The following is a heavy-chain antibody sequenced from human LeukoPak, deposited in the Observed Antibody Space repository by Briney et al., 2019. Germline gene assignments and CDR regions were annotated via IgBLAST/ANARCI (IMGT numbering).Heavy chain of an antibody. D-gene: IGHD6-6*01. J-gene: IGHJ5*02. CDR3: ARGGIGWQLVWENNWFDP. CDR1: GYTFTGYY. CDR2: INPNSGGT. Sequence: ASVKVSCKASGYTFTGYYMHWVRQAPGQGLEWMGWINPNSGGTNYAQKFQGRVTMTRDTSISTAYMELSRLRSDDTAVYYCARGGIGWQLVWENNWFDPWGQGTLVTVSS. V-gene: IGHV1-2*02.